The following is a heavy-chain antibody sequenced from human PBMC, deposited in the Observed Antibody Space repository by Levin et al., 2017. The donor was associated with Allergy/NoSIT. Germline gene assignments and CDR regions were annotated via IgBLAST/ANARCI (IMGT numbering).Heavy chain of an antibody. CDR1: GYSFTGYY. V-gene: IGHV1-2*02. D-gene: IGHD5-12*01. J-gene: IGHJ3*02. CDR2: MHPNSGGT. Sequence: GESLKISCRASGYSFTGYYLHWVRRAPGQGLEWMGWMHPNSGGTSYAQSFQGRVTMTRDTSITTAYMELSRLGSDDTAVYYCATSGNDYSAFDIWGQGTMVTVSS. CDR3: ATSGNDYSAFDI.